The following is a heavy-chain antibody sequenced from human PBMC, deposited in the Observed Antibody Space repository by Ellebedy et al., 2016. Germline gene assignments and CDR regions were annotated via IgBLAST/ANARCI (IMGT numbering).Heavy chain of an antibody. CDR2: VRTRARRYTT. Sequence: GGSLRLSCVGSGFSFSDHHIDWVRQAPGKGLEWVGRVRTRARRYTTEYATSVKGRFIVSRDDSRNSVYLQLNSLKASDTAVYYCSRSPDGNIHDFWGQGTLVTVSS. V-gene: IGHV3-72*01. J-gene: IGHJ4*02. D-gene: IGHD1/OR15-1a*01. CDR3: SRSPDGNIHDF. CDR1: GFSFSDHH.